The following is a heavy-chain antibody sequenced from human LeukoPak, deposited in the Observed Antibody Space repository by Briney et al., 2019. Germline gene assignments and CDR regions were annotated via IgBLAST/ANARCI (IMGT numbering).Heavy chain of an antibody. Sequence: PGGSLRLSCVGSGFTFRSHAMSWVRQVPEKGLEFVSGIYENGGTTYYADSVKGRFSISRDNSKNTLYLQMDSLRGEDTAVYYCAKDFRIGYSAHFDYWGQGALVTVSS. CDR3: AKDFRIGYSAHFDY. D-gene: IGHD2-21*01. J-gene: IGHJ4*02. V-gene: IGHV3-23*01. CDR1: GFTFRSHA. CDR2: IYENGGTT.